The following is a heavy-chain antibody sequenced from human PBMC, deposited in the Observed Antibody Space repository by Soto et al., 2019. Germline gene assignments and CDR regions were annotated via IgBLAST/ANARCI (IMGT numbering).Heavy chain of an antibody. CDR3: ARGIMGTGYLDYYYYYGLDV. CDR1: GFTLTSYG. D-gene: IGHD2-8*02. CDR2: IGSSGRST. J-gene: IGHJ6*02. Sequence: GGSLRLSCEVSGFTLTSYGMNWVRQAPDKGLEWVSAIGSSGRSTFYADSVKGRFTISRDNFMNTLYLQMNSLRAEDTAVYFCARGIMGTGYLDYYYYYGLDVWGQGTAVTVSS. V-gene: IGHV3-23*01.